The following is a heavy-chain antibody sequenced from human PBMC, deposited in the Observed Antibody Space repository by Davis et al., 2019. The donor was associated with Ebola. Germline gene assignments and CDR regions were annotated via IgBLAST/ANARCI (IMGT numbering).Heavy chain of an antibody. Sequence: GGSLRLSCAASGFTVSSNYMSWVRQAPGKGPEWVSSISSSASYKNYADSVKGRFTISRDDAKKSLYLQMDSLRAEDTAVYYCAQQLGDYGGNALRYWGQGTLVTVSS. V-gene: IGHV3-11*06. J-gene: IGHJ4*02. CDR3: AQQLGDYGGNALRY. CDR2: ISSSASYK. D-gene: IGHD4-23*01. CDR1: GFTVSSNY.